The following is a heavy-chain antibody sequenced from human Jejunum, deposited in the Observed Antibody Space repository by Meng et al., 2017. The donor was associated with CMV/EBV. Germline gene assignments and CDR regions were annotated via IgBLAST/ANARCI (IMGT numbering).Heavy chain of an antibody. CDR3: ARDLPGGTKGTWLDL. D-gene: IGHD1-14*01. V-gene: IGHV1-18*01. J-gene: IGHJ5*02. CDR2: ISAYNGNT. CDR1: GYIFNNYG. Sequence: QVRLGHVGAEGKKPGASVKGSCKASGYIFNNYGVSWVRQAPGQGPEWMGWISAYNGNTNYAQNFQGRFTMTTDTSTSTAYMELRSLRSDDTAVYYCARDLPGGTKGTWLDLWGQGTLVTVSS.